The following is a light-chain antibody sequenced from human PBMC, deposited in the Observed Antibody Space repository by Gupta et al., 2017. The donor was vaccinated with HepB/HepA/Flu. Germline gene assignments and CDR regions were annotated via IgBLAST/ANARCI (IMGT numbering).Light chain of an antibody. J-gene: IGKJ3*01. CDR2: GAS. Sequence: EIVLTQSPGTLSLSPGERATLSCRASQSISSRYLAWYQQKPGQAPRLLIYGASTRATVIPDRFSGSGSGTVFTLTISRLEPDDFAMYYCQRYAGSLRVTFGPGTKVDIK. V-gene: IGKV3-20*01. CDR1: QSISSRY. CDR3: QRYAGSLRVT.